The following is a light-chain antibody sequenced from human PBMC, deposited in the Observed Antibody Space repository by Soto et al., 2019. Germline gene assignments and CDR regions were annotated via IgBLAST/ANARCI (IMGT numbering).Light chain of an antibody. J-gene: IGLJ1*01. V-gene: IGLV2-14*01. CDR2: DVS. CDR1: SSDVGGYNY. Sequence: QSALTQPPSVSGSPGQSITISCTGTSSDVGGYNYVSWYQQHPGKAPKLLIFDVSNRPSGVPDRFSGSKSGNTASLTVSGLEAEDAADYCCTSYTSSNSSVFGAGTKLTVL. CDR3: TSYTSSNSSV.